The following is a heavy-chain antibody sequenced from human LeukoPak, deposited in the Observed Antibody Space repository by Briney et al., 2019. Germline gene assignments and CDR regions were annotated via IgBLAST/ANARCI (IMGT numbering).Heavy chain of an antibody. J-gene: IGHJ4*02. V-gene: IGHV1-69*13. Sequence: ASVKESCKASGGTFISYASSGVRQAPGQGGEWMGRIIPIFGTANYAQKFHGRVTITPDRSTSTAYTELSSLRSEDTAVYYCARGPWDYDSSGYPEYWGQGTLVTVSS. CDR1: GGTFISYA. CDR3: ARGPWDYDSSGYPEY. CDR2: IIPIFGTA. D-gene: IGHD3-22*01.